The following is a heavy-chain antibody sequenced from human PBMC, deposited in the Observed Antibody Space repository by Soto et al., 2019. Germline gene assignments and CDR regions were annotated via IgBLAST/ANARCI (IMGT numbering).Heavy chain of an antibody. CDR1: GGSISSGGYY. D-gene: IGHD4-4*01. Sequence: SETLSLTCTVSGGSISSGGYYWSWIRQHPGKGLEWFVYIFYSGSIYYNPSLKSRVTISVDTSKNQFSLKLSSVTAADTAVYYCARDDRLQSYYYGMDAWGQGTTVTVSS. V-gene: IGHV4-31*03. CDR2: IFYSGSI. CDR3: ARDDRLQSYYYGMDA. J-gene: IGHJ6*02.